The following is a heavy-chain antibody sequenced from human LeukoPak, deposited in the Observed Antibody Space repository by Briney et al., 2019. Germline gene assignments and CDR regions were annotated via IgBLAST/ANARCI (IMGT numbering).Heavy chain of an antibody. D-gene: IGHD3-22*01. CDR3: ARDEGYYDSSGPPV. CDR2: IYYSGST. V-gene: IGHV4-59*01. Sequence: SETLSLTCTVSGGSISSYYWSWIRQPPGKGLEWIGYIYYSGSTNYNPSLKSRVTISVDTSKNQFSLKLSSVTAADTAVYYCARDEGYYDSSGPPVWGQGTLVTVSS. J-gene: IGHJ4*02. CDR1: GGSISSYY.